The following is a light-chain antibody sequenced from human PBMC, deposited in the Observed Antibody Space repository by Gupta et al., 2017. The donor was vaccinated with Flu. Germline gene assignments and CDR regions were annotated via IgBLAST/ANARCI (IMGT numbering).Light chain of an antibody. CDR2: FAS. J-gene: IGKJ5*01. Sequence: DIQMTQSPSSLSASIGDRITITCRASQSVSSYLNWFHQKPGKAPKLLINFASVLQSGVPSRFSGSGSGTDFTLTISSLQPEDFGTYYCQQSYTVTLTFGQGTRLDIK. V-gene: IGKV1-39*01. CDR3: QQSYTVTLT. CDR1: QSVSSY.